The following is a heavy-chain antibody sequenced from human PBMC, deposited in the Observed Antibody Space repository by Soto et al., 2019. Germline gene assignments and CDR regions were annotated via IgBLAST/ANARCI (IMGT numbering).Heavy chain of an antibody. CDR3: ARVAPGYSSSPGAFDI. J-gene: IGHJ3*02. CDR1: GFTFTSFT. Sequence: GGSLRLSCAASGFTFTSFTMNWVRQAPGKGLVWVSRINSDGSSTSYADSVKGRFTISRDNAKNTLYLQMNSLRAEDTAVYYCARVAPGYSSSPGAFDIWGQGTMVTVSS. D-gene: IGHD6-13*01. CDR2: INSDGSST. V-gene: IGHV3-74*01.